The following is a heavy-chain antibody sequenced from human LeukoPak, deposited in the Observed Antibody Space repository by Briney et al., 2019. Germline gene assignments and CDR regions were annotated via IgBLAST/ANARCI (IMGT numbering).Heavy chain of an antibody. Sequence: SVKVSCKASGGTFSNYTISWVRQAPGQGLEWMGEIIPIFGTANYAQKFQGRVTITADESTSTAYMELSSLRSEDTAVYYCARDVVPAAMPYYYYMDVWGKGTTVTISS. V-gene: IGHV1-69*13. CDR2: IIPIFGTA. D-gene: IGHD2-2*01. CDR1: GGTFSNYT. J-gene: IGHJ6*03. CDR3: ARDVVPAAMPYYYYMDV.